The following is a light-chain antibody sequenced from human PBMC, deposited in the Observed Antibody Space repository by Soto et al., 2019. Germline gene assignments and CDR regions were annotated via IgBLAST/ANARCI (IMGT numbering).Light chain of an antibody. V-gene: IGLV2-14*01. J-gene: IGLJ2*01. CDR2: NGS. CDR3: SSFTRTNPVL. CDR1: SSDGGGYNY. Sequence: QSALTQPASVSGSPGQSITISCTGTSSDGGGYNYVTWYQQHPGKAPKLMIYNGSNRPSGVSNRFSSSKSGNTASLTISGLQAEDEGHYYCSSFTRTNPVLFGGGTKVNVL.